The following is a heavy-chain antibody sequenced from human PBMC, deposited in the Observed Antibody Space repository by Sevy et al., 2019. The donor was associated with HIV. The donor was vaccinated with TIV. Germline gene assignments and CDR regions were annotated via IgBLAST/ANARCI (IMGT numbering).Heavy chain of an antibody. CDR1: GFTFDSYG. CDR2: ISGHGGST. Sequence: GGSLRLSCAASGFTFDSYGMSWVRQAPGKGLEWVSTISGHGGSTYYADSVQGRFTISRDNSRKMVDLEINRLRAEDAAIYYCAGGFWSGFDYWGQGALVTVSS. J-gene: IGHJ4*02. CDR3: AGGFWSGFDY. D-gene: IGHD3-3*01. V-gene: IGHV3-23*01.